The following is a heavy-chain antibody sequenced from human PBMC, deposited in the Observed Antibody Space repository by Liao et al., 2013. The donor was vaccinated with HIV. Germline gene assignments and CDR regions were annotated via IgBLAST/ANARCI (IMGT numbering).Heavy chain of an antibody. Sequence: QVQLQESGPGLVKPSETLSLACTVSGGSISGKTYYWGWIRQPPGKGLEWIGSIYYSGSTYYNSSLRSRVTISVDTSKNQFSLKLSSVTAADTAVYYCARGHGDFDYWGQGTLVTVSS. CDR1: GGSISGKTYY. CDR3: ARGHGDFDY. J-gene: IGHJ4*02. CDR2: IYYSGST. V-gene: IGHV4-39*07. D-gene: IGHD7-27*01.